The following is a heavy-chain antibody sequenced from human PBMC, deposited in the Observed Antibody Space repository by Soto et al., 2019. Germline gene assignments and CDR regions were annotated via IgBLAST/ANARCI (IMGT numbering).Heavy chain of an antibody. CDR2: ISSSSSSI. V-gene: IGHV3-48*02. D-gene: IGHD3-10*01. CDR3: ARDRRYYYGSGSYYQPGAFDI. J-gene: IGHJ3*02. CDR1: GFTFSRYS. Sequence: GGSLRLSCAASGFTFSRYSMNWVRQAPGKGLEWVSYISSSSSSIYYADSVKGRFTISRDNAKNSLYLQMNSLRDEDTAVYYCARDRRYYYGSGSYYQPGAFDIWGQGTMVTVSS.